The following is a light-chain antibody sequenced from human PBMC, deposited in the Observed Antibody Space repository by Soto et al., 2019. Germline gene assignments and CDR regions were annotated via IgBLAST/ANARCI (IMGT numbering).Light chain of an antibody. CDR2: SDN. Sequence: QSVLTQPPSASGTPGQRVTLSCSGSTSNIGTNTVIWYQQLPGAAPKLLIYSDNQRPSGVPDRFSGYKPGTSASLAVSGLQSEDEADYYCAAWDVSLVVFGGGTELTVL. V-gene: IGLV1-44*01. J-gene: IGLJ2*01. CDR3: AAWDVSLVV. CDR1: TSNIGTNT.